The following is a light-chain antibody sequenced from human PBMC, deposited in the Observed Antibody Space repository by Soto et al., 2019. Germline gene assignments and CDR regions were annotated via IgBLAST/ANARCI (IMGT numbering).Light chain of an antibody. CDR3: ASWDDSLNGVV. Sequence: QAVVTQPPSASGTPGQRVTVSCSGSNSNIGSHTVNWYLQIPGTAPKLLIYSNDQRPSGVPDRFSASKSGTSASLAISGLQSEDEADYYCASWDDSLNGVVFGGGTKVTVL. V-gene: IGLV1-44*01. CDR1: NSNIGSHT. CDR2: SND. J-gene: IGLJ2*01.